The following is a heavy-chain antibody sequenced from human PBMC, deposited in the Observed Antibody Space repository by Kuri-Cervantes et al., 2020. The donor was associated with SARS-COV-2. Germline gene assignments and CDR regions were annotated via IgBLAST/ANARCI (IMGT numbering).Heavy chain of an antibody. D-gene: IGHD4-11*01. CDR2: IYHSGST. J-gene: IGHJ4*02. Sequence: LRLSCAVSGGSISSGGYSWSWIRQPPGKGLEWIGYIYHSGSTYYNPSLKSRVTISVDTSKNQFSLKLSSVTAADTAVYYCARAYSNYANYWGQGTLVTVSS. CDR3: ARAYSNYANY. V-gene: IGHV4-30-2*05. CDR1: GGSISSGGYS.